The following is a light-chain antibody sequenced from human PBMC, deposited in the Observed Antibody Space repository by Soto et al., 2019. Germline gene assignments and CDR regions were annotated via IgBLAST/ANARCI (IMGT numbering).Light chain of an antibody. V-gene: IGLV2-8*01. CDR3: SSYSGSNNVV. Sequence: QSALTQPPSASGSPGQSVTISCTATSSDLGGYNFVSWYQQHPGKAPKLMIYEVNKRPSGVPDRFAGSKSGNTAALTVSGLQDDDEADYYCSSYSGSNNVVFGGGTKLTVL. CDR2: EVN. CDR1: SSDLGGYNF. J-gene: IGLJ2*01.